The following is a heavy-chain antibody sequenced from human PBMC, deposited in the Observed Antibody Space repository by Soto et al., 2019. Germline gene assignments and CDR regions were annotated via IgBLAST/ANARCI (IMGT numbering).Heavy chain of an antibody. V-gene: IGHV4-39*02. CDR2: IYYSGST. Sequence: SETLSLTCTVSGGSISSYYWGWIRQPPGKGLEWIGSIYYSGSTYYNPSLKSRVTISVDTSKNQFSLKLSSVTAADTAVYYCAKDTYYHDRSGYYIFDYWGQGTPVTVSS. D-gene: IGHD3-22*01. J-gene: IGHJ4*02. CDR3: AKDTYYHDRSGYYIFDY. CDR1: GGSISSYY.